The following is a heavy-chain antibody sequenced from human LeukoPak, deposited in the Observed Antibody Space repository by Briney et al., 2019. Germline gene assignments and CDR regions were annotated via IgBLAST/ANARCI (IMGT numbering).Heavy chain of an antibody. CDR1: GFTFSDYY. V-gene: IGHV3-11*04. CDR2: ISSSSSTI. Sequence: GGSLRLSCAASGFTFSDYYMSWIRQAPGKGLEWVSYISSSSSTIYYADSVKGRFTISRDNSKNTLYLQMNSLRAEDTAVYYCARGIAAPKYYFDYWGQGTLVTVSS. D-gene: IGHD6-13*01. CDR3: ARGIAAPKYYFDY. J-gene: IGHJ4*02.